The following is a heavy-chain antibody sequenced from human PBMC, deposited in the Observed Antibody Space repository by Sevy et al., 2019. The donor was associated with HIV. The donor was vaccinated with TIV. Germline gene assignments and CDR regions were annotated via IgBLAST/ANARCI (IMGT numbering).Heavy chain of an antibody. J-gene: IGHJ5*02. D-gene: IGHD3-9*01. V-gene: IGHV4-61*09. CDR3: PRDLSNPTSDIRRFDP. Sequence: SDTLSLTCTVSGVSIGGSSYYWTWIRQSAGKGLEWIGHVYTSGSTYYNPSLKSRVTISIEMSKNQFSLKLSSVTAADTAVYYCPRDLSNPTSDIRRFDPWGQGTLVTVSS. CDR1: GVSIGGSSYY. CDR2: VYTSGST.